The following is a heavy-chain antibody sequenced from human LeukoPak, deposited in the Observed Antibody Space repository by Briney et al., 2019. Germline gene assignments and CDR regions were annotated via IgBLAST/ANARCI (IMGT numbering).Heavy chain of an antibody. CDR2: ISSSDNNI. J-gene: IGHJ4*02. D-gene: IGHD6-13*01. V-gene: IGHV3-11*04. Sequence: PGGSLRLSCAASGFTFSDCYMTWIRQAPGKGLEWISYISSSDNNIYYADSVKGRFTISRDNAKNSLYLQMNSLRVEDTAVYYFARDDTTIAARPDYWGQGTLVTVSS. CDR1: GFTFSDCY. CDR3: ARDDTTIAARPDY.